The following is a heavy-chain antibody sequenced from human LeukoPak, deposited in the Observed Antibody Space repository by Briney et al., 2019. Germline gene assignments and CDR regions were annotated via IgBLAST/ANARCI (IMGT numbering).Heavy chain of an antibody. Sequence: ASMKVSCKASGYTFTSYGITWVRQAPGQGLEWMGWISGYNGNTNYAQKFQGRVTMTTDTSTSTVYMELRSLRSDDTAVYYCARDDNYGSGQPDDWGQGTLSPSPQ. V-gene: IGHV1-18*01. CDR1: GYTFTSYG. CDR2: ISGYNGNT. J-gene: IGHJ4*02. CDR3: ARDDNYGSGQPDD. D-gene: IGHD3-10*01.